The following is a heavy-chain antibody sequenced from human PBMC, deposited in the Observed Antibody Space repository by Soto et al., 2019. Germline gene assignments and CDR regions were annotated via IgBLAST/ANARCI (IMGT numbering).Heavy chain of an antibody. CDR3: AREDSIIIPAVSDF. Sequence: GGSLRLSCTVSGLAFNNYGINWVRQAPGKGLEWVSSISKSDYTYYSDSVKGRFTISRDNAKNSVSLQMNTLRVEDTAVYYCAREDSIIIPAVSDFWGQGTLVTVSS. D-gene: IGHD2-2*01. CDR2: ISKSDYT. CDR1: GLAFNNYG. J-gene: IGHJ4*02. V-gene: IGHV3-21*01.